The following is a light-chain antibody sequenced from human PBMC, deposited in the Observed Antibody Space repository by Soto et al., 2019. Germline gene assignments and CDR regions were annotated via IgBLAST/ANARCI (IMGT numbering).Light chain of an antibody. V-gene: IGKV3-20*01. CDR1: QSFSRSF. J-gene: IGKJ5*01. CDR2: GAS. Sequence: EIVLTQSPGTLSLSPGERATLSCRASQSFSRSFLAWYQQKPGQAPRLLIYGASTRATGIPDRFSGSGSGTDFTLSITRLEPEDFAVYYCQQYASSPITFDQGTRLEIK. CDR3: QQYASSPIT.